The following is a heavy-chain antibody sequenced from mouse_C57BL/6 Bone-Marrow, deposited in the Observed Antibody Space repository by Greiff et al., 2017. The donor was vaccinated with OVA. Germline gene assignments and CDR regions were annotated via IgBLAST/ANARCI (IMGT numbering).Heavy chain of an antibody. CDR3: AIRDYYGSSLYWYFDV. J-gene: IGHJ1*03. CDR2: IHPSDSVT. V-gene: IGHV1-74*01. D-gene: IGHD1-1*01. CDR1: GYTFTSYW. Sequence: QVQLQQPGAELVKPGASVKVSCKASGYTFTSYWMHWVKQRPGQGLEWIGRIHPSDSVTNYNQKFKGKATLTVDKSSSTAYMQLSSLTSEDSAVYYCAIRDYYGSSLYWYFDVWGIGTTVTVSS.